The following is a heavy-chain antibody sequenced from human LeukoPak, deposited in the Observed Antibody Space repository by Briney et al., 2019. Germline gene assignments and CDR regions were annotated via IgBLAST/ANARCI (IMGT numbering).Heavy chain of an antibody. V-gene: IGHV4-39*01. CDR3: ARASSGYYWDFDY. D-gene: IGHD3-22*01. CDR1: GDSISSYNYF. Sequence: SETLSLTCTVSGDSISSYNYFWGWIRQPPGKGLEWVGSIYYRGNTYYNPSLKSRVTLSADTSKNQFSLKVTSVTAADTAVYYCARASSGYYWDFDYWVQGALVTVSS. CDR2: IYYRGNT. J-gene: IGHJ4*02.